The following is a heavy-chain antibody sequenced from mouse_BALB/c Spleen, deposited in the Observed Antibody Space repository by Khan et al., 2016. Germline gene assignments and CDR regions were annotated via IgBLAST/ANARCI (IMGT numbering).Heavy chain of an antibody. D-gene: IGHD2-4*01. V-gene: IGHV9-2-1*01. CDR3: GRRDDYDGFAY. CDR1: GYTFTDYS. CDR2: INTETGEP. J-gene: IGHJ3*01. Sequence: QIQLVQSGPELKKPGETVKISCKASGYTFTDYSMHWVKQAPGKGLKWMGWINTETGEPTYADDFKGRFAFSLETSASTAYLQINNLKNEDTATDFGGRRDDYDGFAYWGQGTLVTVSA.